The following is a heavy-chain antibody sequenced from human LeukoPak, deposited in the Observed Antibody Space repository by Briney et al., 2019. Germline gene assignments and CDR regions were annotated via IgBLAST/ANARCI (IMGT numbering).Heavy chain of an antibody. Sequence: SETLSLTCTVSGGSISSYYWSWIRQPPGKGLEWIGYLYYSGSTNYNPSLKSRVTISVDTSKNQFSLKLSSVTAADTAVYYCARHTPAQYYYDSSGSNYYYMDVWGKGTTVTVSS. J-gene: IGHJ6*03. CDR2: LYYSGST. D-gene: IGHD3-22*01. V-gene: IGHV4-59*01. CDR3: ARHTPAQYYYDSSGSNYYYMDV. CDR1: GGSISSYY.